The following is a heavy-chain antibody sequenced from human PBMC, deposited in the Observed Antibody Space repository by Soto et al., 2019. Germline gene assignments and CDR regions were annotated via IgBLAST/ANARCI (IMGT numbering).Heavy chain of an antibody. J-gene: IGHJ4*02. CDR2: MHTSGST. Sequence: QMQLQESGPGLVKPSETLSLTCTASGGSIRGYYWSWIRQSAGMGLEWIGRMHTSGSTNYNPSLKSRVTFSVDMSKNQISLKLTSVTAADTALYYCVRASMPKAHFDSWGQGTLVTVSS. CDR1: GGSIRGYY. V-gene: IGHV4-4*07. CDR3: VRASMPKAHFDS. D-gene: IGHD2-2*01.